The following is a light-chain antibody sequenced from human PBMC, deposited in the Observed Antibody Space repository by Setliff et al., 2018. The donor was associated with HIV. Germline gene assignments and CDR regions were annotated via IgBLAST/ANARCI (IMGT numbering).Light chain of an antibody. CDR2: EVT. J-gene: IGLJ1*01. CDR1: SSDVGSYNL. V-gene: IGLV2-23*02. CDR3: CSYAGSSTFPYV. Sequence: SALAQPASVSGSPGQSITISCTGTSSDVGSYNLVSWYQQHPGKAPKVMIYEVTKRPSGVSNRFSGSKSGNAASLTISGLQAEDEADYYCCSYAGSSTFPYVFGTGTKVTV.